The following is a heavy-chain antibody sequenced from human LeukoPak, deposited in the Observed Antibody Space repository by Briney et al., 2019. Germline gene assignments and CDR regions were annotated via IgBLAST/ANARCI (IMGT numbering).Heavy chain of an antibody. CDR3: ARDGDYYYYMDV. V-gene: IGHV3-23*01. CDR1: GFTFTNFD. CDR2: ISNGGDRA. J-gene: IGHJ6*03. Sequence: GGSLRLSCAASGFTFTNFDMVWVRQAPGKGLEWVSGISNGGDRAYYADSVKGRFTISRDNSKSALFLQMNSLRAEDTAVYYCARDGDYYYYMDVWGKGTTVTISS. D-gene: IGHD3-3*01.